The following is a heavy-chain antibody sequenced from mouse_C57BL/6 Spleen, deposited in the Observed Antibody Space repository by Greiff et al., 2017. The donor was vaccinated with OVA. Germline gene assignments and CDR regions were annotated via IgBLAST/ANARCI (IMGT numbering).Heavy chain of an antibody. J-gene: IGHJ4*01. CDR2: IDPSDSYT. CDR1: GYTFTSYW. V-gene: IGHV1-69*01. Sequence: VQLQQPGAELVMPGASVKLSCKASGYTFTSYWMHWVKQRPGQGLEWIGEIDPSDSYTNYNQKFKGKSTLTVDKSSSTAYMQLSSLTSEDSAVYYCARKMSSTYAMDYWGQGTSVTVSS. CDR3: ARKMSSTYAMDY. D-gene: IGHD5-1*01.